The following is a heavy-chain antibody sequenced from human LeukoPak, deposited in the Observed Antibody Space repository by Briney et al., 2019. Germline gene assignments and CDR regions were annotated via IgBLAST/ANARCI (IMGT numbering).Heavy chain of an antibody. Sequence: SETLSLTCSVSGASINSYYWSWIRQPPGMGLEWIGHIYYSGSTNYSPSLTSRVNISVDTSRNQFSLNLSSVTAADTAVYYCARVRSSGYLEFDYWGQGTLVTVSS. J-gene: IGHJ4*02. D-gene: IGHD3-22*01. V-gene: IGHV4-59*01. CDR3: ARVRSSGYLEFDY. CDR2: IYYSGST. CDR1: GASINSYY.